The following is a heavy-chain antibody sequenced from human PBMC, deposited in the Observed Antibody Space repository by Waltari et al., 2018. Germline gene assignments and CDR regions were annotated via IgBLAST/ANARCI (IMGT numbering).Heavy chain of an antibody. CDR1: GFTFSSYA. Sequence: QVQLVESGGGVVQTGRSLRLSCAASGFTFSSYAMHWVRQAPGKGLEWVAVISYDGSNKYYADSVKGRFTISRDNSKNTLYLQMNSLRAEDTAVYYCARGGPIVGATWCFDYWGQGTLVTVSS. D-gene: IGHD1-26*01. CDR3: ARGGPIVGATWCFDY. J-gene: IGHJ4*02. CDR2: ISYDGSNK. V-gene: IGHV3-30-3*01.